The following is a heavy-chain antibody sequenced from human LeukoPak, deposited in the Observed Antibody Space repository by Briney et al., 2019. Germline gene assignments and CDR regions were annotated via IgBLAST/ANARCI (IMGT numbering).Heavy chain of an antibody. CDR1: GFTFDDYG. D-gene: IGHD6-13*01. V-gene: IGHV3-20*04. CDR3: ARDYEYSSSWYTSYYYYHGMDV. Sequence: GGSLRLSCAASGFTFDDYGMSWVRQAPGKGLEWVSGINWNGGSTGYADSVKGRFTISRDNAKNSLYLQMNSLRAEDTALYYCARDYEYSSSWYTSYYYYHGMDVWGQGTTVTVSS. J-gene: IGHJ6*02. CDR2: INWNGGST.